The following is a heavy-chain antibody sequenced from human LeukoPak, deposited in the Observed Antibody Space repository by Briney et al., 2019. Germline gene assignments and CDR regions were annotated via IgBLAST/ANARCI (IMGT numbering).Heavy chain of an antibody. CDR3: AKGEADCSSTSCPLYYFDY. J-gene: IGHJ4*02. CDR2: INYNGAIT. Sequence: RTGGSLRLSCATSGFTFVDYGLSWVRRAPGKGLEWLCAINYNGAITDYADSVKGRFTISRDNAKTSLYLRMDSLRAEDTAVYYCAKGEADCSSTSCPLYYFDYWGQGTLVTVSS. CDR1: GFTFVDYG. D-gene: IGHD2-2*01. V-gene: IGHV3-20*04.